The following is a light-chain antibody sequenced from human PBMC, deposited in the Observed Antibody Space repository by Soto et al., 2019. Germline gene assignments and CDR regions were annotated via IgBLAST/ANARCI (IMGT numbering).Light chain of an antibody. V-gene: IGKV3-20*01. CDR3: QQYGGVPYT. Sequence: EIVLTQSPGTLSLSPGERATLSCRASQSVTSNYLAWYQQKPGQAPRLLIFGASSRATGIPDKFSGSGSGTDFTLTISRLEPDDFAVYYCQQYGGVPYTFGQGTKLEIK. CDR2: GAS. CDR1: QSVTSNY. J-gene: IGKJ2*01.